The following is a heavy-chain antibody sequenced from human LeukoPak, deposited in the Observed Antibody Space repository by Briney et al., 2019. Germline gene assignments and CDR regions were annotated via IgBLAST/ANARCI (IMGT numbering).Heavy chain of an antibody. CDR1: GDSISSYY. CDR3: ARVVWGGTNWFDP. Sequence: SETLSLTCTVSGDSISSYYWSWIRQPPGKGLEWIGYISNSGGTIYNPSLKSRVNISVDTSKNQLSLKLSSVTAADTAVYYCARVVWGGTNWFDPWGQGALVTVSS. J-gene: IGHJ5*02. CDR2: ISNSGGT. V-gene: IGHV4-59*01. D-gene: IGHD3-16*01.